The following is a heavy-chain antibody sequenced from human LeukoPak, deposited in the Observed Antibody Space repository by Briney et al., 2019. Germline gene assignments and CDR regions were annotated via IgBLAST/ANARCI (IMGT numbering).Heavy chain of an antibody. D-gene: IGHD3-16*01. CDR1: GFTFSTYW. V-gene: IGHV3-7*03. CDR2: MKRDGSEI. Sequence: GGSLRLSCSASGFTFSTYWMSWVRQAPGKGLEWVANMKRDGSEIYYVDSVKGRFTISRDNAKNSLYLQMSNLRAEDTAVYFCARGGGLDVWGQGATVTVSS. CDR3: ARGGGLDV. J-gene: IGHJ6*02.